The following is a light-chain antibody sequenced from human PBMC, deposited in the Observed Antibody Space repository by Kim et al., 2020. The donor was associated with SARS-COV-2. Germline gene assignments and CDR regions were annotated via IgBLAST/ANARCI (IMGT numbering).Light chain of an antibody. Sequence: AAVGDRVNMTCRASQDIKNNLVWFQQKPGKAARSLIYAASSLQSGVPSKFSGSGSGTDFTLTISSLQPEDFATYYCQQYQSYPVTFGQGTRLEIK. V-gene: IGKV1-16*02. CDR1: QDIKNN. J-gene: IGKJ5*01. CDR2: AAS. CDR3: QQYQSYPVT.